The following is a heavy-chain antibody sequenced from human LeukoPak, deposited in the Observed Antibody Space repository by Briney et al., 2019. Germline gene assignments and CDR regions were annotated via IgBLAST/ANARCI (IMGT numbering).Heavy chain of an antibody. V-gene: IGHV3-21*01. CDR1: GFTFSSYT. CDR2: ISSSSSYI. Sequence: GGSLKLSCAASGFTFSSYTMNWVRQAPGKGLEWVSSISSSSSYIYYADSLKGRFTISRDNAKNSLYLQMNSLRAEDTAVYYCARGSQEKFAYGVDYWGQGTLVTVSS. CDR3: ARGSQEKFAYGVDY. D-gene: IGHD3-16*01. J-gene: IGHJ4*02.